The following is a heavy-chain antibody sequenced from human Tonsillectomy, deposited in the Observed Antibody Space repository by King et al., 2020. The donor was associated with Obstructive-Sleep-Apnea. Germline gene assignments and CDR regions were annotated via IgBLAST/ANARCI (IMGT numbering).Heavy chain of an antibody. CDR2: IKQDGSEK. CDR1: GFTFSSYW. CDR3: EREYGSGSYYVYYYYYYGMDV. Sequence: EVQLVESGGGLVQPGGSLRLSCAASGFTFSSYWMSWVRQAPGKGLEWVANIKQDGSEKYYVDSVKGRFTISKDNAKNSLYLQMNSLRAEDTAVYYCEREYGSGSYYVYYYYYYGMDVWGQGTTVTVSS. D-gene: IGHD3-10*01. V-gene: IGHV3-7*03. J-gene: IGHJ6*02.